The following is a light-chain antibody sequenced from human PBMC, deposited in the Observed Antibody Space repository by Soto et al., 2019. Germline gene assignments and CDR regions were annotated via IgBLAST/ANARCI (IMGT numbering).Light chain of an antibody. CDR3: QSYDSSLSSFVV. CDR1: SSNIGAGYD. Sequence: QSVLTQPPSVSGAPGQRVTISCTGSSSNIGAGYDVHWYQQLPGTSPKLLIYGNNNRPSGVPDRFSGSKSGISASLAITGLQAEDEADYYCQSYDSSLSSFVVFGGGTKLTVL. J-gene: IGLJ2*01. V-gene: IGLV1-40*01. CDR2: GNN.